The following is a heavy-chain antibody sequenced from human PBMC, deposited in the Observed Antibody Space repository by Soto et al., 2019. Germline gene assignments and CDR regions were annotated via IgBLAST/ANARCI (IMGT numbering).Heavy chain of an antibody. CDR1: GYTFTAYY. CDR3: ARNMDYYYGRGSGNGHGV. J-gene: IGHJ6*02. D-gene: IGHD3-10*02. CDR2: INPKFGDT. Sequence: QVQLVQSGAEVKEPGDSVRVSCEASGYTFTAYYIHWVRQAPGQGLEWMGWINPKFGDTTYAQDFQGRFSMTRDMSISTVYMELSSLTSDDTAIYYCARNMDYYYGRGSGNGHGVWGQGTTVTVFS. V-gene: IGHV1-2*02.